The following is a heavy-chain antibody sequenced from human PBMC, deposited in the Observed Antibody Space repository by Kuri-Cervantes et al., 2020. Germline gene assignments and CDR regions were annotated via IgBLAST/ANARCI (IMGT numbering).Heavy chain of an antibody. CDR3: ARIAYGDSEPFDY. Sequence: ASVKVSCKASGYTFTSYGISWVRQAPRQGLEWMGWISAYNGDTNYAQKLQGRVTMTTDTSTSTAYMELSSLRSEDTAVYYCARIAYGDSEPFDYWGQGTPVTVSS. J-gene: IGHJ4*02. D-gene: IGHD4-17*01. CDR1: GYTFTSYG. V-gene: IGHV1-18*01. CDR2: ISAYNGDT.